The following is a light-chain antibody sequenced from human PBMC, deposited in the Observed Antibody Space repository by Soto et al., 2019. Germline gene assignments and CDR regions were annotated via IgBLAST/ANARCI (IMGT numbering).Light chain of an antibody. J-gene: IGLJ2*01. V-gene: IGLV2-8*01. CDR1: SSDVGGYNY. CDR3: SSYAGSNIYVV. CDR2: EVS. Sequence: QSVLTQPPSASGSPGQSVTISCTGTSSDVGGYNYVSWYQQHPGEAPKLMIYEVSKRPSGVPDRFSGSKSGNTASLTVSGLQAEDEADYYCSSYAGSNIYVVFGGGTKLTVL.